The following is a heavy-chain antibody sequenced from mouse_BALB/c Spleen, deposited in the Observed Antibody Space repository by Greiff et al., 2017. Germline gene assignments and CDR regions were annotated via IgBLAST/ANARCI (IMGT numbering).Heavy chain of an antibody. V-gene: IGHV1S56*01. CDR2: IYPGNVNT. J-gene: IGHJ2*01. D-gene: IGHD2-12*01. Sequence: QVQLQQSGPELVKPGASVRISCKASGYTFTSYYIHWVKQRPGQGLEWIGWIYPGNVNTKYNEKFKGKATLTADKSSSTAYMQLSSLTSEDSAVYFCARWHSPFDYWGQGTTLTVSS. CDR3: ARWHSPFDY. CDR1: GYTFTSYY.